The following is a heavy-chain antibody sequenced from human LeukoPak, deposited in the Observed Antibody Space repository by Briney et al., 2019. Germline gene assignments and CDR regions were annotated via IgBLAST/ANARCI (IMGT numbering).Heavy chain of an antibody. D-gene: IGHD3-10*01. CDR1: GGSFSGYY. Sequence: SATLSLTCAVYGGSFSGYYWSWIRQPPGKGLEWIGEINHSGSTNYNPSLKSRVTISVDTSKNQFSLKLSSVTAADTAVYYCAREMNMYYGSGSPLGYWGQGTLVTVSS. CDR2: INHSGST. CDR3: AREMNMYYGSGSPLGY. J-gene: IGHJ4*02. V-gene: IGHV4-34*01.